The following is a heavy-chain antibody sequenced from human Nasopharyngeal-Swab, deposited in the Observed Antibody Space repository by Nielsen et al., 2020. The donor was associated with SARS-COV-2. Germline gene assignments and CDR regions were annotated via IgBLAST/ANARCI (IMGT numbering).Heavy chain of an antibody. J-gene: IGHJ4*02. CDR2: IYYSGYT. CDR1: GGSISGSKW. D-gene: IGHD5-18*01. Sequence: SETLSLTCAVFGGSISGSKWWSWVRQPPGKGLEWIGEIYYSGYTTYNPSLKSRVTISVDKSKNQFSLKLSSVTAADTAVYYCASKREYSYGHFDFWGQGSLVTVSS. V-gene: IGHV4-4*02. CDR3: ASKREYSYGHFDF.